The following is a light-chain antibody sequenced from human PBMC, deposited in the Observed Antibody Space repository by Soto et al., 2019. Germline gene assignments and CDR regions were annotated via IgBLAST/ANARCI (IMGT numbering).Light chain of an antibody. J-gene: IGKJ2*01. CDR1: QSINSE. CDR2: GAS. Sequence: EIVMTQSPATLSLSPGERAALSCRASQSINSELAWYQQKPGQPPRLLIYGASTRATGVPARCTGSESGSEFTLTISGLQSEDFAVYYCQQGHNWPLTCGQGTRLEI. V-gene: IGKV3-15*01. CDR3: QQGHNWPLT.